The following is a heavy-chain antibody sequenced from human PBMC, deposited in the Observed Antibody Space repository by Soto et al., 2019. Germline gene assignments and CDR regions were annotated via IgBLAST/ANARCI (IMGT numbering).Heavy chain of an antibody. J-gene: IGHJ6*02. V-gene: IGHV1-2*02. CDR1: GYTFTGYY. Sequence: ASVKVSCKAPGYTFTGYYMHWVRQAPGQGLEWMGWINPNSGGTNYAQKFQGRVTMTRDTSISTAYMELSRLRSDDTAVYYCARTPRSIAAAGTDYYYGMDVWGQGTTVTVSS. CDR2: INPNSGGT. CDR3: ARTPRSIAAAGTDYYYGMDV. D-gene: IGHD6-13*01.